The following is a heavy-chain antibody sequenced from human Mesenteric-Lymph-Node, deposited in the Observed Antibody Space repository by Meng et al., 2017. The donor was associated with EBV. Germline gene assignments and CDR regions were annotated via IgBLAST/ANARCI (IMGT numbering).Heavy chain of an antibody. CDR3: ARENCSSTSCYGYFDY. CDR2: INPSGGST. J-gene: IGHJ4*02. CDR1: GYTFTSYY. Sequence: QGQVVQSGAEVKKPGASVKVSCKASGYTFTSYYMHWVRQAPGQGLEWMGIINPSGGSTSYAQKFQGRVTMTRDTSTSTVYMELSSLRSEDTAVYYCARENCSSTSCYGYFDYWGQGTLVTVSS. D-gene: IGHD2-2*01. V-gene: IGHV1-46*01.